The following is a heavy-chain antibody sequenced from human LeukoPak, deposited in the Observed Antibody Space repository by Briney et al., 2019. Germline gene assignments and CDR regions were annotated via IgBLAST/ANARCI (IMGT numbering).Heavy chain of an antibody. J-gene: IGHJ4*02. CDR1: GGSISSGGYS. Sequence: PSETLSLTCAVSGGSISSGGYSWSWIRQPPGKGLEWIGYIYYSGSTYYNPSLKSRVTISVDTSKNQFSLKLSSVTAADTAVYYCASSHLYGSSWYLSGRFDDWGQGTLVTVSS. CDR3: ASSHLYGSSWYLSGRFDD. CDR2: IYYSGST. V-gene: IGHV4-30-4*07. D-gene: IGHD6-13*01.